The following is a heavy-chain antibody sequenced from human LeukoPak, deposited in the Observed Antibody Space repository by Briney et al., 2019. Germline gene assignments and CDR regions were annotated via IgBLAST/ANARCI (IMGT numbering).Heavy chain of an antibody. CDR1: GFIFSGYY. D-gene: IGHD3/OR15-3a*01. J-gene: IGHJ4*02. V-gene: IGHV3-11*01. CDR2: ISGSGNDI. Sequence: GGSLRLSCATSGFIFSGYYMSWIRQAPGKGLEWVSYISGSGNDISYADSVKGRFTISRDNAKGSLYLQMNSLRAADTAVYYCGTHAGRTGSDDWGQRTLVTVSS. CDR3: GTHAGRTGSDD.